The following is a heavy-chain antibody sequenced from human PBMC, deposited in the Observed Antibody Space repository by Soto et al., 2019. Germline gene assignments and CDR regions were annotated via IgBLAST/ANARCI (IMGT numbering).Heavy chain of an antibody. CDR2: IYYSGST. V-gene: IGHV4-39*01. CDR3: AVAWTDTYDYVWGSYRSYYFDY. CDR1: GGSISSSSYY. J-gene: IGHJ4*02. D-gene: IGHD3-16*02. Sequence: QLQLQESGPGLVKPSETLSLTCTVSGGSISSSSYYWGWIRQPPGKGLEWIGGIYYSGSTYYNPSLMSRVTISLDTSKNQFSLKLSSVTAAHTAVYYCAVAWTDTYDYVWGSYRSYYFDYWGQGTLVTVSS.